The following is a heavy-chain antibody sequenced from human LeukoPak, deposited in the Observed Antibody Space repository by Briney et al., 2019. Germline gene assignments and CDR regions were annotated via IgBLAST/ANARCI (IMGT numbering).Heavy chain of an antibody. V-gene: IGHV5-51*01. CDR1: GYSFTSYW. D-gene: IGHD6-13*01. Sequence: GESLKISCKGSGYSFTSYWIGWVRQMPGKGLEWMGIIYPGDSDTRYSPSFQGQVTISADKSISTAYLQWSSLKASDTAMYYCYSSSWYVEPYFQHWGQGTLVTVSS. J-gene: IGHJ1*01. CDR3: YSSSWYVEPYFQH. CDR2: IYPGDSDT.